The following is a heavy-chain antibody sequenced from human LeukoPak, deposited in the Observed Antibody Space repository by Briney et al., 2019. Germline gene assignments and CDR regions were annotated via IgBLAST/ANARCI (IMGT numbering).Heavy chain of an antibody. Sequence: PGGSLRLSCAASGFTFSSHAMHWVRQAPGKGLEWVAVISYDGSNKYYADSVKGRFTISRDNSKNTLYLQMNSLRAEDTAVYYCAGGGYCSGGSCYYPGVTVMVALDHWGQGTLVTVSS. CDR1: GFTFSSHA. CDR3: AGGGYCSGGSCYYPGVTVMVALDH. CDR2: ISYDGSNK. V-gene: IGHV3-30-3*01. J-gene: IGHJ5*02. D-gene: IGHD2-15*01.